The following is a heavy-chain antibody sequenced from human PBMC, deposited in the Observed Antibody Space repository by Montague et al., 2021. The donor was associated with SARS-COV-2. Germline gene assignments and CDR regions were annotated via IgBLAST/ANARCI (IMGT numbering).Heavy chain of an antibody. CDR3: ARARVVVLTTRNWFDP. D-gene: IGHD2-2*01. CDR2: IYYSGST. CDR1: GGSISSGGYY. V-gene: IGHV4-31*03. Sequence: TLSLTCTVSGGSISSGGYYWSWIRQHPGKGQEWIGYIYYSGSTCYNPSLKSRLTISVDTSKNRSSLKLSSVTAADTAMYYCARARVVVLTTRNWFDPWGQGTLVTVSS. J-gene: IGHJ5*02.